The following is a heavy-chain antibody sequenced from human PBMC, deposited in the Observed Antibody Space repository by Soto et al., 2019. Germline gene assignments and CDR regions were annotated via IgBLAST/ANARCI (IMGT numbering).Heavy chain of an antibody. CDR3: ARDDDYEANAIDL. Sequence: GGSLRLSCVASGFTFSRYGMHWVRQAPGKGLEWVAVIWNDGSKQVYDDSVKGRFTISRDNSKNTLYLEMDSLRDEDTSVYYCARDDDYEANAIDLWGQGTLITVSS. CDR1: GFTFSRYG. CDR2: IWNDGSKQ. J-gene: IGHJ5*02. V-gene: IGHV3-33*01. D-gene: IGHD4-17*01.